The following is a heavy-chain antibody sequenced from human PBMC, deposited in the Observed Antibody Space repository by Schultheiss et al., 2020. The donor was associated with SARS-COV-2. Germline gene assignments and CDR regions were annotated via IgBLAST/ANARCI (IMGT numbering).Heavy chain of an antibody. CDR3: ARSFLAVRAWYFDL. D-gene: IGHD3-3*01. Sequence: SETLSLTCTVSGGSISSYYWSWIRQPAGKGLEWIGRIYTSGSTNYNPSLKSRVTMSVDTSKNQFSLKLSSVTAADTAVYYCARSFLAVRAWYFDLWGRGTLVTVSS. V-gene: IGHV4-4*07. CDR2: IYTSGST. CDR1: GGSISSYY. J-gene: IGHJ2*01.